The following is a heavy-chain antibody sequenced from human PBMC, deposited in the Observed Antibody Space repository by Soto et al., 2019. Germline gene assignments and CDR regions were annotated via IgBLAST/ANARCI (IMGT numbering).Heavy chain of an antibody. D-gene: IGHD1-26*01. V-gene: IGHV3-30*04. J-gene: IGHJ4*02. CDR1: GFTFSSYA. CDR2: ISYDGSNK. Sequence: GGALRLSCAASGFTFSSYAMHWVRQAPGKGLEWVAVISYDGSNKYYADSVKGRFTISRDNSKNTLYLQMNSLRAEDTAVYYCAKAGIVGAPYFDYWGQGTLVTVS. CDR3: AKAGIVGAPYFDY.